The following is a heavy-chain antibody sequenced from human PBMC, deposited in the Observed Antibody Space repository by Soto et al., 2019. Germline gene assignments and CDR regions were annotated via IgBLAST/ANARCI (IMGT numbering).Heavy chain of an antibody. CDR3: ANGRGITMVRGVL. CDR1: GFTFSSYG. V-gene: IGHV3-30*18. Sequence: QVQLVESGGGVVQPGRSLRLSCAASGFTFSSYGMHWVRQAPGKGLEWVAVISYDGSNKYYADSVKGRFTISRDNSKNALYLQMNSLRAEDTAVYYCANGRGITMVRGVLWGQGTLGTVSS. CDR2: ISYDGSNK. D-gene: IGHD3-10*01. J-gene: IGHJ4*02.